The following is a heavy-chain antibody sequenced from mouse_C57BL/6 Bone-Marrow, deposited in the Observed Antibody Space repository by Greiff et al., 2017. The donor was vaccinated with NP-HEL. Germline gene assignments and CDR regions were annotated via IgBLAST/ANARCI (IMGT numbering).Heavy chain of an antibody. V-gene: IGHV1-59*01. J-gene: IGHJ1*03. Sequence: QVQLQQPGAELVRPGTSVKLSCKASGYTFTSYWMHWVKQRPGQGLEWIGVIDPSDSYTNYNQKFKGKATLTVDTSSSTAYMQLSSLTSEDSAVYYCASYYDGSSYGWYFDVWGTGTTVTVYS. CDR1: GYTFTSYW. CDR3: ASYYDGSSYGWYFDV. CDR2: IDPSDSYT. D-gene: IGHD1-1*01.